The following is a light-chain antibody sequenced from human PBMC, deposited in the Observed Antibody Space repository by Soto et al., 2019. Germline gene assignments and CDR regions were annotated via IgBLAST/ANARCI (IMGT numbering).Light chain of an antibody. CDR1: QTVSSY. J-gene: IGKJ1*01. Sequence: EIVLTQSPATLSLSPGERATLSCRASQTVSSYLAWYQQKPGQARRLLIYDASNRATGIPARFSGSGSGTDFTLTISSLEPEDFAVYYCQQRSNWPPTWTFADGTKVEIK. CDR3: QQRSNWPPTWT. V-gene: IGKV3-11*01. CDR2: DAS.